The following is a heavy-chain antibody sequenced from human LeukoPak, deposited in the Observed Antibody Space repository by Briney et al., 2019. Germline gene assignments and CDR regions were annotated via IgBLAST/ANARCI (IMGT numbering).Heavy chain of an antibody. V-gene: IGHV1-69*13. CDR2: IIPIFGTV. CDR3: ARAPGYCSSTSCYEGYYFDY. Sequence: SVKVSCKASGGTFSSYAISWVRQAPGQGLEWMGGIIPIFGTVNYAQKFQGRVTITADESTSTAYMELSSLRSEDTAVYYCARAPGYCSSTSCYEGYYFDYWGQGTLVTVSS. CDR1: GGTFSSYA. D-gene: IGHD2-2*01. J-gene: IGHJ4*02.